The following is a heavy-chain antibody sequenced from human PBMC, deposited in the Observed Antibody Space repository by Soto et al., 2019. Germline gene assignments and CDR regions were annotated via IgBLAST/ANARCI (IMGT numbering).Heavy chain of an antibody. V-gene: IGHV4-59*01. CDR2: AYYSGDT. CDR1: GGSISRYY. D-gene: IGHD2-8*01. Sequence: SETLSLTCIVSGGSISRYYCSWMRQPPGKGLEWIGYAYYSGDTGYNPSLKSRVTMAVDTSKSQVSLKLSSVTAADTAVYYCARDRSTYGGGGTGEVKENWFDPWGQGALVTVSS. J-gene: IGHJ5*02. CDR3: ARDRSTYGGGGTGEVKENWFDP.